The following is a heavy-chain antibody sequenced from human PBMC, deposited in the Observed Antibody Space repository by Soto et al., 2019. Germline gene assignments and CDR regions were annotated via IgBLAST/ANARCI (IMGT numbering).Heavy chain of an antibody. J-gene: IGHJ4*02. Sequence: EASEKLSCKASGYTFTSYGMSWVRQAPGQGFEWMGWISAYNGNTNYAQKLQGRVTMTTDTSTSTAYMELRSLTSNDTAVYYCARDPSNTSGRLLYFDYWGQGTRVTVSS. CDR1: GYTFTSYG. CDR2: ISAYNGNT. D-gene: IGHD6-19*01. V-gene: IGHV1-18*01. CDR3: ARDPSNTSGRLLYFDY.